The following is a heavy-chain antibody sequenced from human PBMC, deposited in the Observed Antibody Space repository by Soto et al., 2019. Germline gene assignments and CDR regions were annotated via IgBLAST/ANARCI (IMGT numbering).Heavy chain of an antibody. D-gene: IGHD5-18*01. J-gene: IGHJ4*02. CDR3: GGGQAYSHRSPDYFDY. Sequence: GGSLRLSCAASGFTVRSNFMSWVRQAPGKWLEWVSSLYSAGNTFYADSVKGRFTISRDDSKNTVYLQMNSLGAEDTALYFCGGGQAYSHRSPDYFDYWGPGXLVTVSS. V-gene: IGHV3-53*01. CDR2: LYSAGNT. CDR1: GFTVRSNF.